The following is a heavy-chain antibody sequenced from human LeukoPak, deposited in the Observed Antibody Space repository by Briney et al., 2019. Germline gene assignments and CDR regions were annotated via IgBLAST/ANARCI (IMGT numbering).Heavy chain of an antibody. CDR2: FDPEDGET. CDR1: GYTLTELS. V-gene: IGHV1-24*01. D-gene: IGHD2-2*01. Sequence: ASVKVSCKVSGYTLTELSMHWVRQAPGKGLEWMGGFDPEDGETIYAQKFQGRVTMTEDTSTDTAYTELSSLRSEDTAVYYCATVGVVVPAARVRWWFDPWGQGTLVTVSS. J-gene: IGHJ5*02. CDR3: ATVGVVVPAARVRWWFDP.